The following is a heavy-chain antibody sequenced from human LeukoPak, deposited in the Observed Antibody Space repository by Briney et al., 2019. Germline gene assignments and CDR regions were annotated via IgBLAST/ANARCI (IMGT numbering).Heavy chain of an antibody. V-gene: IGHV1-18*01. CDR3: ASGSYGFWSAQGYYYMDV. CDR2: ISAYNGNT. CDR1: GYTFTSYG. J-gene: IGHJ6*03. Sequence: VASVKVSCKASGYTFTSYGISWVRQAPGQGLEWMGWISAYNGNTNYAQKLQGRVTMTTDTSTSTAYMELRSLRSDDTAVYYSASGSYGFWSAQGYYYMDVWGKGTTVTVSS. D-gene: IGHD3-3*01.